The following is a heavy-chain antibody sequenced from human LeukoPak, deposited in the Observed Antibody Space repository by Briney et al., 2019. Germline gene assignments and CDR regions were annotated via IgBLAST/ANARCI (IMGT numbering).Heavy chain of an antibody. CDR1: GFTVTNNY. J-gene: IGHJ4*02. Sequence: GGSLRLSCAVSGFTVTNNYMSWVRQAPGKGLGWVSIIYSGGSTYYADSVKGRFTISRDNSKNTLYLQMNSLRAEDTAIYYCARGRYYDGFDYWGQGTLVPVSS. V-gene: IGHV3-66*02. CDR3: ARGRYYDGFDY. D-gene: IGHD3-22*01. CDR2: IYSGGST.